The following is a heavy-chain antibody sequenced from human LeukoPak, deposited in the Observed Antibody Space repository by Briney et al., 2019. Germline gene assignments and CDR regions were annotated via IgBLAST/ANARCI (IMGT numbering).Heavy chain of an antibody. V-gene: IGHV4-34*01. CDR3: AGVVAATYYFDY. CDR2: INHSGST. CDR1: GGSFSSYY. J-gene: IGHJ4*02. Sequence: SETLSLTCAVYGGSFSSYYWSWIRQPPGKGLEWIGEINHSGSTNYNPSLKSRVTISVDTSKNQFSLKLSSVTAADTAVYYCAGVVAATYYFDYWGQGTLVTVSS. D-gene: IGHD2-15*01.